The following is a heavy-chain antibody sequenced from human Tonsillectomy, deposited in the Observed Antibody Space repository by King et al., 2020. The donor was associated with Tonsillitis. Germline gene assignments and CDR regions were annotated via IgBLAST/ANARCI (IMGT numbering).Heavy chain of an antibody. V-gene: IGHV1-69*09. Sequence: QLVQSGAEVKKPGSSVKVSCKASGGTFISHSIAWVRQAPGQGLEWIGSIIPILGTGNYAQKFQGRATITADTSTSTAYMELSSLRSEDTAVYYCARGLYDSSGFTLGDWGQGTLVTVSS. CDR2: IIPILGTG. J-gene: IGHJ4*02. CDR3: ARGLYDSSGFTLGD. D-gene: IGHD3-22*01. CDR1: GGTFISHS.